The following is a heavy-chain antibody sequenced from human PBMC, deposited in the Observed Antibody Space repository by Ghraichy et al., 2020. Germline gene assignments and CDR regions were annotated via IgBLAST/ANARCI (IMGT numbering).Heavy chain of an antibody. V-gene: IGHV3-48*02. Sequence: ETLSLTCAASGFTFSSFTMNWVRQAPGKGLEWVSFISSSSGTIYYADSVKGRFTISRDNAKSSLYLQMNSLRDEDTAVYYCARDDATMRPPGAFDLWGQGTMVTVSS. J-gene: IGHJ3*01. D-gene: IGHD3-22*01. CDR3: ARDDATMRPPGAFDL. CDR2: ISSSSGTI. CDR1: GFTFSSFT.